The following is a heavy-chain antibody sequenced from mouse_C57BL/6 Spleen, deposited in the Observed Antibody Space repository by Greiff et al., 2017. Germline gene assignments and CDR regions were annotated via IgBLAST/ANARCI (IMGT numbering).Heavy chain of an antibody. CDR2: IDPSDSYT. CDR3: ASRGIYYDYDVFAY. Sequence: QVQLQQPGAELVRPGTSVKLSCKASGYTFTSYWMHWVKQRPGQGLEWIGVIDPSDSYTNYNQKFKGKATLTVDTSSSTAYMQLSSLTSEDSAVYYCASRGIYYDYDVFAYWGQGTLVTVSA. D-gene: IGHD2-4*01. J-gene: IGHJ3*01. CDR1: GYTFTSYW. V-gene: IGHV1-59*01.